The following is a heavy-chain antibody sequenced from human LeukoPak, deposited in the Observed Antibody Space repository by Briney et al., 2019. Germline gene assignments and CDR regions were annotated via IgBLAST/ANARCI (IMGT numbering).Heavy chain of an antibody. CDR1: GFTSSSYA. CDR3: AKDRSGSYYRYFDY. D-gene: IGHD1-26*01. J-gene: IGHJ4*02. V-gene: IGHV3-23*01. CDR2: ISGSGGST. Sequence: PGGSLRLSCAASGFTSSSYAMSWVRQAPGKGLEWVTAISGSGGSTYYADSVKGRFTISRDNSKNTLYLQMNSLRAEDTAVYYCAKDRSGSYYRYFDYWGQGTLVTVSS.